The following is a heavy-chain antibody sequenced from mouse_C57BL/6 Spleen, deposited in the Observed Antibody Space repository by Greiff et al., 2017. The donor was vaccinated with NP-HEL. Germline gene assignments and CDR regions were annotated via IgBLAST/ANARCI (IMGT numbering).Heavy chain of an antibody. Sequence: EVHLVESGGGLVKPGGSLKLSCAASGFTFSDYGMHWVRQAPEKGLEWVAYISSGSSTIYYADTVKGRFTISRDNAKNTLFLQMTSLRSEDTAMYYCARTWAYYFDYWGQGTTLTVSS. J-gene: IGHJ2*01. V-gene: IGHV5-17*01. CDR2: ISSGSSTI. CDR1: GFTFSDYG. CDR3: ARTWAYYFDY.